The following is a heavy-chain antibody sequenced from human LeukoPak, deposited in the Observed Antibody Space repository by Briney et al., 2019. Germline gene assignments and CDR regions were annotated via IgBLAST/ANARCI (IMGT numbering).Heavy chain of an antibody. D-gene: IGHD6-13*01. CDR3: ARDPTSHSYSSSWPLFDY. CDR2: ISSDGTDK. J-gene: IGHJ4*02. V-gene: IGHV3-30*04. CDR1: GFTFSSYA. Sequence: GRSLRLSCAASGFTFSSYAVHWVRQAPGKGLEWVTGISSDGTDKYYADSVKGRFTISRDNSKNTVYLQMNSLRGDDTAVYYCARDPTSHSYSSSWPLFDYWGQGTQVTVSS.